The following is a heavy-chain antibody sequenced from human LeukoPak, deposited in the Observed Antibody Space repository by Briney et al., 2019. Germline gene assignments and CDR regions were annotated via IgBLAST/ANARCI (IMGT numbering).Heavy chain of an antibody. Sequence: PGGSLRLSCAASGFTFSSYEMNWVRQAPGKGLEWVSYISSSGSTVYYADSVKGRFTISRDNSKNTLYLQMNSLRAEDTAVYYCARDRRYCSSTSCYGDAFDIWGQGTMVTVSS. CDR2: ISSSGSTV. J-gene: IGHJ3*02. D-gene: IGHD2-2*01. V-gene: IGHV3-48*03. CDR3: ARDRRYCSSTSCYGDAFDI. CDR1: GFTFSSYE.